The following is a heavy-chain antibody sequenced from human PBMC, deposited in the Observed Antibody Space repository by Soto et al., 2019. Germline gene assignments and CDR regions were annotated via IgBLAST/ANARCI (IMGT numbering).Heavy chain of an antibody. CDR2: IRSKANNYAT. D-gene: IGHD4-17*01. V-gene: IGHV3-73*01. CDR1: GFTFSGSA. Sequence: EVQLVESGGGLVQPGESLKLSCAVSGFTFSGSAMHWVRQASGKGLEWVGRIRSKANNYATTYAASVKGRFTISRDDSKNTAYLQMNSLKSDDTAVYYCTRGYGDYVRNYWGQGTLVNVSS. J-gene: IGHJ4*02. CDR3: TRGYGDYVRNY.